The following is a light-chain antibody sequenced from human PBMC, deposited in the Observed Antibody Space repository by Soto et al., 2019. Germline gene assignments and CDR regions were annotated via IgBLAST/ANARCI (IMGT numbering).Light chain of an antibody. J-gene: IGLJ2*01. Sequence: QSALTQPASVSGSPGQSITISCTGTSSDVGGYNYVSWYQQHPGKAPKLMIYEVSNRPSGVSNRFSGSKSGNTASLTISGLQAEDEAHYYCSSYTNSIAVFGGGTQLTVL. CDR1: SSDVGGYNY. CDR3: SSYTNSIAV. CDR2: EVS. V-gene: IGLV2-14*01.